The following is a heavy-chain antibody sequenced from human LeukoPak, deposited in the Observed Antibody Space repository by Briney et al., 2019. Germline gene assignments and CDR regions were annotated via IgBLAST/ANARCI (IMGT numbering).Heavy chain of an antibody. CDR2: ISYDGNST. J-gene: IGHJ4*02. D-gene: IGHD3-16*01. CDR3: ARLNENGGG. Sequence: GGSLRLSCAASGFTFNKYAIHWVRQAPGKGLEWVSVISYDGNSTYYADSVRGRFTISRDNAKNTLYLQMNSLRAEDTAVYYCARLNENGGGWGQGTLVTVSS. CDR1: GFTFNKYA. V-gene: IGHV3-30-3*01.